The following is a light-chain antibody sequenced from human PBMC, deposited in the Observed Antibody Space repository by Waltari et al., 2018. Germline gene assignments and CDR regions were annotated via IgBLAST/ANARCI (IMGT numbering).Light chain of an antibody. CDR1: RSDVGTYDF. V-gene: IGLV2-23*02. J-gene: IGLJ2*01. Sequence: QSALTQPASVSGSPGQSITISCAGSRSDVGTYDFFSWYQQHPGKAPKLIIYEVTKRPSGVPDRFSGSKSGNTASLTISGLQAADEADYYCCSCAGVTPYVLFGGGTKVTVL. CDR2: EVT. CDR3: CSCAGVTPYVL.